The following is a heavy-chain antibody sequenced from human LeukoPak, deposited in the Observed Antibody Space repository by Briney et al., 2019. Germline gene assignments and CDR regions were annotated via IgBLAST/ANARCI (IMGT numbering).Heavy chain of an antibody. J-gene: IGHJ4*02. V-gene: IGHV3-21*01. CDR1: GFTFSSYS. D-gene: IGHD6-13*01. Sequence: PGGTLRLSCAASGFTFSSYSMNWVRQAPGTGLEWVSSISSSSSYIYYADSVKGRFTISRDNAKNSLYLQMNSLRAEDTAVYYCARDRGIAAAGRSNYFDYWGQGTLVTVSS. CDR2: ISSSSSYI. CDR3: ARDRGIAAAGRSNYFDY.